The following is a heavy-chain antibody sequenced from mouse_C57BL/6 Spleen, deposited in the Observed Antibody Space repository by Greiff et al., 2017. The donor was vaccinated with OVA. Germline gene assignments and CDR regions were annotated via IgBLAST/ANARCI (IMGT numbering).Heavy chain of an antibody. CDR1: GYAFSSSW. Sequence: QVQLQQSGPELVKPGASVKISCKASGYAFSSSWMNWVKQRPGKGLEWIGRIYPGDGDTNYNGKFKGKATLTADKSSSTAYMQLSSLQSEDSAVYFCARYGNYGDYWGQGTTLTVSS. V-gene: IGHV1-82*01. D-gene: IGHD2-1*01. J-gene: IGHJ2*01. CDR2: IYPGDGDT. CDR3: ARYGNYGDY.